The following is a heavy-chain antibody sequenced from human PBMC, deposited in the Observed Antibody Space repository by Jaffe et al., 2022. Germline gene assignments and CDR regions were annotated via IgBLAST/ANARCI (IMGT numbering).Heavy chain of an antibody. Sequence: EVQLVESGGGLVQPGGSLRLSCAASGFTFSSYEMNWVRQAPGKGLEWVSYISSSGSTIYYADSVKGRFTISRDNAKNSLYLQMNSLRAEDTAVYYCARGSGYDILTGYSYSPFDYWGQGTLVTVSS. D-gene: IGHD3-9*01. CDR2: ISSSGSTI. CDR3: ARGSGYDILTGYSYSPFDY. CDR1: GFTFSSYE. J-gene: IGHJ4*02. V-gene: IGHV3-48*03.